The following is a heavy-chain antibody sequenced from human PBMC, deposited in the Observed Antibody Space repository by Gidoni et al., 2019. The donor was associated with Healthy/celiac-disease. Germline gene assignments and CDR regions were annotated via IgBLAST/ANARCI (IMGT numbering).Heavy chain of an antibody. D-gene: IGHD4-17*01. CDR3: AKDKDGDYWFVAFDI. Sequence: EVQLVESGGGLVQPGRSLRLSCAASGFTFDDYAMHWVRQAPGKGLEWVSGISWNSGSIGYADSVKGRFTISRDNAKNSLYLQMNSLRAEDTALYYCAKDKDGDYWFVAFDIWGQGTMVTVSS. J-gene: IGHJ3*02. V-gene: IGHV3-9*01. CDR1: GFTFDDYA. CDR2: ISWNSGSI.